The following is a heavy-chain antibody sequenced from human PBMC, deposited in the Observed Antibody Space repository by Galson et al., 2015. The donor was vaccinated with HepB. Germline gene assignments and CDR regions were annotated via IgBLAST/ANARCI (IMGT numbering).Heavy chain of an antibody. Sequence: SLRLSCAASGFIFDHYAIHWVRHGPGKGLEWVSGISWNSGGIGYADSVKGRFTISRDNAKNSLYLQMNSLGAEDTALYFCAKIITFMTDCYDSSGYYSHWGQGTLLAVSS. D-gene: IGHD3-22*01. V-gene: IGHV3-9*01. CDR1: GFIFDHYA. CDR2: ISWNSGGI. J-gene: IGHJ4*02. CDR3: AKIITFMTDCYDSSGYYSH.